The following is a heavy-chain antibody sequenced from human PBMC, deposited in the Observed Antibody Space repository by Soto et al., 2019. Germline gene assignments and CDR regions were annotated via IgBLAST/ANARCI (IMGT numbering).Heavy chain of an antibody. V-gene: IGHV3-74*01. CDR3: ARGDRGAFDL. CDR2: IHSDGSST. J-gene: IGHJ3*01. Sequence: EVQLVESGGGLVRPGGSLRLSCAASGFTFSYYWMHWFRQAPGKGLVWVSRIHSDGSSTTYADFVKGRFIISRANARNTVDLQMNSVRVEDTAVYYCARGDRGAFDLWGQGTVVTVSS. D-gene: IGHD1-26*01. CDR1: GFTFSYYW.